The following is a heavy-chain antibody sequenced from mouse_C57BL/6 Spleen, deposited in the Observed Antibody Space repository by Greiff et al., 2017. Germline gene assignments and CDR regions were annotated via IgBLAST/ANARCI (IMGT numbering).Heavy chain of an antibody. CDR3: ARAGDSSGYAY. CDR2: IYPGGGYT. Sequence: VKLVESGAELVRPGTSVKMSCKASGYTFTNYWIGWAKQRPGHGLEWIGDIYPGGGYTNYNEKFKGKATLTADKSSSTAYMQFSSLTSEDSAIYYCARAGDSSGYAYWGQGTLVTVSA. D-gene: IGHD3-2*02. V-gene: IGHV1-63*01. CDR1: GYTFTNYW. J-gene: IGHJ3*01.